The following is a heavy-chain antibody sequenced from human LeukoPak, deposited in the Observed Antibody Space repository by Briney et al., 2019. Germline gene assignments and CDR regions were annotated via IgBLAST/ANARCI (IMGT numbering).Heavy chain of an antibody. D-gene: IGHD6-13*01. J-gene: IGHJ4*02. Sequence: SVKVSCKASGGTFSSYAISWVRQAPGQGLEWMGGIIPIFGTANYAQKFQGRVTITADKSTSTAYMELSSLRSEDTAVYYCAREGQQQLVPLALDYWGQGTLVTVSS. V-gene: IGHV1-69*06. CDR2: IIPIFGTA. CDR1: GGTFSSYA. CDR3: AREGQQQLVPLALDY.